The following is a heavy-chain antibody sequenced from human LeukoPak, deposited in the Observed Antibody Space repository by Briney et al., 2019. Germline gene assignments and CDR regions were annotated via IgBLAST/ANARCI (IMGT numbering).Heavy chain of an antibody. D-gene: IGHD3-10*01. CDR1: GFTFSNYA. CDR2: ISNSGGST. CDR3: AKRASGSGTSLYYFDY. J-gene: IGHJ4*02. Sequence: PGGSLRLSCAASGFTFSNYAMSWVRQAPGKGLEWVSVISNSGGSTFYADSVKGRFTISRDNSKNTLYLQMNSLRAEDTAVYYCAKRASGSGTSLYYFDYWGQGTLVT. V-gene: IGHV3-23*01.